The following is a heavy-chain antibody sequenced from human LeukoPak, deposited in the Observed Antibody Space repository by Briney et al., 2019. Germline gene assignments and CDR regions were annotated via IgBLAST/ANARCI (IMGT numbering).Heavy chain of an antibody. V-gene: IGHV4-38-2*02. D-gene: IGHD2-21*02. CDR2: IYHSGST. Sequence: SETLSLTCTVSGYSISSGFYWGWIRQPPGKGLEWIGSIYHSGSTNYNPSLKSRVTISVDTSKNQFSLKLSSVTAADTAVYYCARGLVVTAIRYFDYWGQGTLVTVSS. CDR3: ARGLVVTAIRYFDY. CDR1: GYSISSGFY. J-gene: IGHJ4*02.